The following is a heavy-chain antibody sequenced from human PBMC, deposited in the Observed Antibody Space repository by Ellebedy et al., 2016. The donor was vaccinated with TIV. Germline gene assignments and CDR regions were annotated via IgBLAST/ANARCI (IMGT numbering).Heavy chain of an antibody. CDR1: GYTFTSYA. Sequence: AASVKVSCKASGYTFTSYAMHWVRQPPGQRLEWMGWINAGNGNTKYSQKFKGRVTITRDTSASTAYMELSSLRSEDTAVYYWARERRYCTNGVCYSNWFDPWGQGTLVTVSS. D-gene: IGHD2-8*01. V-gene: IGHV1-3*01. J-gene: IGHJ5*02. CDR3: ARERRYCTNGVCYSNWFDP. CDR2: INAGNGNT.